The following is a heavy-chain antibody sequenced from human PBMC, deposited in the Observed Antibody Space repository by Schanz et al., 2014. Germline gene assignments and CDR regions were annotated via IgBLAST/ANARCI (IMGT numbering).Heavy chain of an antibody. CDR3: ARVGRNSYGFTSRFDA. Sequence: QVQLQESGPGQVRPSETLSLTCTVSGSDIRGFHWSWIRQSPVKGLEWIGYIAYSGSTNYNPSLQSRVTIALDTSQSQFSLRLASVSSADTAMYYCARVGRNSYGFTSRFDAWGQGTLVAVSS. D-gene: IGHD3-16*01. J-gene: IGHJ5*02. CDR1: GSDIRGFH. CDR2: IAYSGST. V-gene: IGHV4-59*13.